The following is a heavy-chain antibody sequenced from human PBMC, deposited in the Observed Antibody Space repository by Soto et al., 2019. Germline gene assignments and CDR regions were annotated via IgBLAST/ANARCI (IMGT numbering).Heavy chain of an antibody. V-gene: IGHV3-49*03. CDR1: GFSLCVYA. D-gene: IGHD6-19*01. J-gene: IGHJ1*01. CDR2: IRSKAYGGTT. Sequence: PGGSLKLSCTSCGFSLCVYAMSGFRQAPGKELEWIGFIRSKAYGGTTEYAASVKGRYTISRDDSKSIAYLQMNSLKTEDTAVYYCTRVEYRSGWYAVGIVQHWGQGTLVTVSS. CDR3: TRVEYRSGWYAVGIVQH.